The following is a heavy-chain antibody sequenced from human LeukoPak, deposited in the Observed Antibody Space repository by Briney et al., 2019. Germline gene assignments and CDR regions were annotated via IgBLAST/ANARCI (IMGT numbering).Heavy chain of an antibody. D-gene: IGHD2-2*02. CDR3: ARGSRVPAAINY. CDR1: GYTFTSYD. J-gene: IGHJ4*02. CDR2: MNPNSGNT. V-gene: IGHV1-8*01. Sequence: GASVKVSCKASGYTFTSYDINWVRQGTAQGLEWMGRMNPNSGNTGYAQKFQGRVTMTRNNSISTAYMELSSLRSEDTAVYYCARGSRVPAAINYWGQGTLVTVSS.